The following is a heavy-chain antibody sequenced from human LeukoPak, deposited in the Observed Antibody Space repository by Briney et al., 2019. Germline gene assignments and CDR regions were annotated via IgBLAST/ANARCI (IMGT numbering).Heavy chain of an antibody. D-gene: IGHD4-17*01. J-gene: IGHJ4*02. CDR1: GGSISSYY. Sequence: SETLSLTCTVSGGSISSYYWSWIRQPPGKGLEWIGYIYYSGSTNYNPSLKSRVTISVDTSKNQFSLKLSSVTAADTAVYYCARVTYGDHLDYWGQGTLVTVSS. CDR3: ARVTYGDHLDY. CDR2: IYYSGST. V-gene: IGHV4-59*01.